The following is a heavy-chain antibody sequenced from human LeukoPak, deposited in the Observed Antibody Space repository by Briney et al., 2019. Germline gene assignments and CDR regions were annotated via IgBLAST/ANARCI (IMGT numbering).Heavy chain of an antibody. V-gene: IGHV1-69*13. CDR2: IISIFGTA. CDR1: GYTFTTYD. D-gene: IGHD3-3*01. CDR3: YDFWT. J-gene: IGHJ5*02. Sequence: SVKVSCKASGYTFTTYDINWVRQATGQGLEWMGGIISIFGTANYAQKFQGRVTITADESTSTAYMELSSLRSEDTAVYYCYDFWTWGQGTLVTVSS.